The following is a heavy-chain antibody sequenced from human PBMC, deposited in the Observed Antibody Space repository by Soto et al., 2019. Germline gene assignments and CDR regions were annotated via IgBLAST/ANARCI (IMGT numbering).Heavy chain of an antibody. V-gene: IGHV4-39*01. CDR2: IYYSGST. CDR1: GGSISSRSYY. CDR3: ARCGSGDAFDI. J-gene: IGHJ3*02. Sequence: SETLSLTCTVSGGSISSRSYYWGWIRQPPGKGLEWIGSIYYSGSTYYNPSLKRRVTISGDPSKNQFSLKLSSVTAADTAVYYCARCGSGDAFDIWGQGTMVTVSS.